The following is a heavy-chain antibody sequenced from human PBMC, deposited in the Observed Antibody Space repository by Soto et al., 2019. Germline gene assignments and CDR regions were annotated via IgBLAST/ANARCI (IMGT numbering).Heavy chain of an antibody. CDR1: GFTFSSYA. V-gene: IGHV3-23*01. D-gene: IGHD5-18*01. J-gene: IGHJ4*02. CDR3: AKVGDTSKVTADY. Sequence: EVQLLESGGGLVQPGGSLRLSCEASGFTFSSYAMCWVRQAPGKGPEWLSAISNSGGNTYYADSVKGRFTISRDNSKNTLSLQMNSLRAEDTALYYCAKVGDTSKVTADYWGQGTLVTVSS. CDR2: ISNSGGNT.